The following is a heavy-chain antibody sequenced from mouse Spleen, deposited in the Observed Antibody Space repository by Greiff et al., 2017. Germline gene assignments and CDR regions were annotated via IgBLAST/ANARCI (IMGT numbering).Heavy chain of an antibody. CDR1: GYTFTSYW. V-gene: IGHV1-69*01. Sequence: VQLQQPGAELVMPGASVKLSCKASGYTFTSYWMHWVKQRPGQGLEWIGEIDPSDSYTNYNQKFKGKATLTVDKSSSTAYMQLSSLTSEDSAVYYCARRPDGYDWYFDVWGAGTTVTVSS. CDR2: IDPSDSYT. D-gene: IGHD2-3*01. J-gene: IGHJ1*01. CDR3: ARRPDGYDWYFDV.